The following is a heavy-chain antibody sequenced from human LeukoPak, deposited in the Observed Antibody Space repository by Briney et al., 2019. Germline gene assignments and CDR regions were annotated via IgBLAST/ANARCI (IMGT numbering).Heavy chain of an antibody. D-gene: IGHD6-6*01. Sequence: ASVKVSCKASGYTFTAYYMQWVRQAPGQGLEWLGWINPKSGATNYAQKFQGRVTITRNTSISTAYMELSSLRSEDTAVYYCARGPSIAAPPGGYYYYMDVWGKGTTVTVSS. CDR1: GYTFTAYY. V-gene: IGHV1-8*03. J-gene: IGHJ6*03. CDR2: INPKSGAT. CDR3: ARGPSIAAPPGGYYYYMDV.